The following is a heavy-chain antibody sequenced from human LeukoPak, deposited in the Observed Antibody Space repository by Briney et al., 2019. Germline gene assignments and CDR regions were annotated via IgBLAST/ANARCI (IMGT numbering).Heavy chain of an antibody. CDR2: MNPNSGNT. CDR1: GYTFTSYD. V-gene: IGHV1-8*01. Sequence: ASVKVSCKASGYTFTSYDINWVRRATGQGLEWMGWMNPNSGNTDYAQKFQGRVTMTRNTSISTAYMELSSLRSEDTAMYYCARGLTVTTRLAGYWGQGTLVTVSS. D-gene: IGHD4-17*01. CDR3: ARGLTVTTRLAGY. J-gene: IGHJ4*02.